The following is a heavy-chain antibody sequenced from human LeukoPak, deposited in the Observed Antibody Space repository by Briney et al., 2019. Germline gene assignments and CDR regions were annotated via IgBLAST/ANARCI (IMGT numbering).Heavy chain of an antibody. Sequence: SETLSLTCTVSGGSISSYYWSWIRQPPGKGLEWIGYIYYSGSTNYNPSLKSRVTISVDTSKNQFSLKLSSVTAADTAVYYRARRGTSYYYYGMDVWGQGTTVTVSS. CDR2: IYYSGST. V-gene: IGHV4-59*01. D-gene: IGHD2-2*01. CDR1: GGSISSYY. CDR3: ARRGTSYYYYGMDV. J-gene: IGHJ6*02.